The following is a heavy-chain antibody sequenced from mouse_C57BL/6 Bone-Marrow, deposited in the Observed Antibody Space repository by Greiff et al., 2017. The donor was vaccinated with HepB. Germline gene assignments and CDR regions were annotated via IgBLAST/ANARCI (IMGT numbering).Heavy chain of an antibody. CDR3: ARSYYYGSGGFAY. Sequence: EVKLVESGGGLVQPGGSLKLSCAASGFTFSDYYMYWVRQTPEKRLEWVAYISNGGGSTYYPDTVKGRFTISRDNAKNTLYLQMSRLKSEDTAMYYCARSYYYGSGGFAYWGQGTLVTVSA. J-gene: IGHJ3*01. CDR1: GFTFSDYY. V-gene: IGHV5-12*01. D-gene: IGHD1-1*01. CDR2: ISNGGGST.